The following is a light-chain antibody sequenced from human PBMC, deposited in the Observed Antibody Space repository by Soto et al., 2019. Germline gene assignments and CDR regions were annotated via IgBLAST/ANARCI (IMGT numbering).Light chain of an antibody. CDR1: SGSVSTSYY. J-gene: IGLJ3*02. V-gene: IGLV8-61*01. Sequence: QTVVTQEPSFSVSPGGTVTLTCGLSSGSVSTSYYPSWYQQTPGQAPRTLIYSTNTRSSGVPDRFSGSILGNKAALTSTGAQADDESDYYCVLYMGSGTWVFGGGTKVTVL. CDR2: STN. CDR3: VLYMGSGTWV.